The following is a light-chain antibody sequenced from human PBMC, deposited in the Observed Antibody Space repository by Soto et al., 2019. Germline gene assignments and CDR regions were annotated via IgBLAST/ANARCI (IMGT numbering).Light chain of an antibody. CDR3: SSYSSSSTLVI. J-gene: IGLJ2*01. CDR2: EVT. V-gene: IGLV2-14*01. Sequence: QSALTQPASLSGSPGQSITLSCTGSSSDVGYNYVSWYQQSPGKAPKLLIYEVTYRPSGVSTRFSGSKSGNTASLTISGLRADDEADYYCSSYSSSSTLVIFGGGTKLTVL. CDR1: SSDVGYNY.